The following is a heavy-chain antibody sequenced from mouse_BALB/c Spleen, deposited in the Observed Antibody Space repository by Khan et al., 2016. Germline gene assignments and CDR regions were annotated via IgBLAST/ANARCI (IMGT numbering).Heavy chain of an antibody. Sequence: QVRLQQSGAELAKPGASVKMSCKASGYTFTSYWMHWVKQRPGQGLEWIGYINPSTGYTEYNQKFKDKATLTADKSSSTAYMQLSSLTSEDSAVYYCARRITTATFDYWGQGTTLTVSS. D-gene: IGHD1-2*01. CDR2: INPSTGYT. V-gene: IGHV1-7*01. CDR1: GYTFTSYW. CDR3: ARRITTATFDY. J-gene: IGHJ2*01.